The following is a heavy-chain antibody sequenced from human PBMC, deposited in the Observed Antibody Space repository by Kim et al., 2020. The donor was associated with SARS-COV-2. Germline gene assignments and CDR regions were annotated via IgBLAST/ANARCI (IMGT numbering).Heavy chain of an antibody. J-gene: IGHJ4*02. Sequence: GGSLRLSCVDSGFTVSSNYMSWVRQAPGKGLEWVSVIYSDGSIYYADSVKGRFTIARDNSKDTLYLQMNSLRVEDTAIYYCARDRHGSNPFDHWGQGTLVTVSS. D-gene: IGHD1-26*01. CDR1: GFTVSSNY. V-gene: IGHV3-66*02. CDR3: ARDRHGSNPFDH. CDR2: IYSDGSI.